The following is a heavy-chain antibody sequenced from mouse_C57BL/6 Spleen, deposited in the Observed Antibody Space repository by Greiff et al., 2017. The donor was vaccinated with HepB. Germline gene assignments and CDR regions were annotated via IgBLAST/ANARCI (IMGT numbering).Heavy chain of an antibody. Sequence: VQLQQPGAELVKPGASVKLSCKASGYTFTSYWMQWVKQRPGQGLEWIGEIDPSDSYTNYNQKFKGKGTLTVDTSPSTAYMQLSSLTSEDSAVYYCARLPITTVVARYFDYWGQGTTLTVSS. D-gene: IGHD1-1*01. CDR3: ARLPITTVVARYFDY. CDR2: IDPSDSYT. V-gene: IGHV1-50*01. CDR1: GYTFTSYW. J-gene: IGHJ2*01.